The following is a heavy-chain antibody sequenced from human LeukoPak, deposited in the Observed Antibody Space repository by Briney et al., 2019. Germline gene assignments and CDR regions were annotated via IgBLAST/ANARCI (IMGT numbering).Heavy chain of an antibody. CDR2: INSDVSSA. D-gene: IGHD5-12*01. CDR3: ARGWLRSDYCFDS. CDR1: GFVFSSNW. V-gene: IGHV3-74*01. Sequence: SGGSLRLSCAASGFVFSSNWMHWVRHAPGKGLVWVSRINSDVSSAGYADSVKGRFAISRDDAKNTLYLQMNSLRAEDTAVYYCARGWLRSDYCFDSWGQGTLVTVSS. J-gene: IGHJ4*02.